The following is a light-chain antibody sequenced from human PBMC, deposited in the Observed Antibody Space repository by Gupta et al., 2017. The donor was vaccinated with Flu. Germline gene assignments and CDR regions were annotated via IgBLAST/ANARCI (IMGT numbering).Light chain of an antibody. V-gene: IGKV3-11*01. CDR1: QSVGSF. Sequence: EIVLTQSPATLSSSPGERATLSCRASQSVGSFLAWYQQRPGQSPRLLIYDVSKRATGVPGRFSGSGSGTDFTLTISCLEPEDFAIYYCQQRSNWPDTFGGGTKVEIK. J-gene: IGKJ4*01. CDR2: DVS. CDR3: QQRSNWPDT.